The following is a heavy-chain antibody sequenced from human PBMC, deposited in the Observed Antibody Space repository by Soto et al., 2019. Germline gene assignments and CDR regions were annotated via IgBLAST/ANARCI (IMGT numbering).Heavy chain of an antibody. V-gene: IGHV4-34*01. CDR3: ARGRLGLYSNYGEDGHNWFDP. J-gene: IGHJ5*02. D-gene: IGHD4-4*01. CDR2: INHSGST. Sequence: SETLSLTCAVYGGSFSGYYWSWIRQPPGKGLEWIGEINHSGSTNYNPSLKSRVTISVDTSKNQFSLKLSSVTAADTAVYYCARGRLGLYSNYGEDGHNWFDPWGQGTLVTVSS. CDR1: GGSFSGYY.